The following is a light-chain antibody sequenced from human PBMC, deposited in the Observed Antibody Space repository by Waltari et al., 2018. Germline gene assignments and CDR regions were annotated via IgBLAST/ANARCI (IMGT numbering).Light chain of an antibody. V-gene: IGLV1-40*01. CDR2: GNN. Sequence: QSVLTQPPSMSGAPGQRVTISCTGSSPNIGAGHDVPWYQVFPGTAPKLLIYGNNKRPSGVPDRFSGSKSDTSASLAIGGLQAEDEADYYCQSFDIRLSGGVVFGGGTKVTVL. CDR3: QSFDIRLSGGVV. CDR1: SPNIGAGHD. J-gene: IGLJ3*02.